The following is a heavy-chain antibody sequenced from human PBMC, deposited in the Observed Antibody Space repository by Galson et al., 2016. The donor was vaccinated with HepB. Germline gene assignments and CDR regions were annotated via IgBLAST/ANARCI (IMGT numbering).Heavy chain of an antibody. V-gene: IGHV3-15*06. Sequence: SLRLSCAASGFTFSSNSMNWVRQAPGKGLEWVGRIKSKIDGGTSYYAAPVKGRFTISRDDSKNTLYLQMSSLKTEDTDVYYCTTEDIVVVVVADAFDIWGQGTMVTVSS. J-gene: IGHJ3*02. CDR2: IKSKIDGGTS. CDR3: TTEDIVVVVVADAFDI. CDR1: GFTFSSNS. D-gene: IGHD2-15*01.